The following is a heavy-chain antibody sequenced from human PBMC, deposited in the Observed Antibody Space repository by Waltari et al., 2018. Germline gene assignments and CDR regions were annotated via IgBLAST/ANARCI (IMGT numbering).Heavy chain of an antibody. CDR1: GGSISTSSYY. D-gene: IGHD5-12*01. Sequence: QLQLQESGPGLVKPSETLSLTCTVSGGSISTSSYYCGWIRQPPGKGLEWIGSIYYSGSTYYNPSLKSRVTISVDTSKNQFSLKLSSVTAADTAVYYCATCSGYSGYEAYWGQGTLVTVSS. CDR2: IYYSGST. CDR3: ATCSGYSGYEAY. V-gene: IGHV4-39*01. J-gene: IGHJ4*02.